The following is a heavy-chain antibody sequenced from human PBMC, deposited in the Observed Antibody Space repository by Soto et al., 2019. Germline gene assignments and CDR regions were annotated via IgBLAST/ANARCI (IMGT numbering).Heavy chain of an antibody. V-gene: IGHV1-69*12. CDR1: GGTFSSYA. CDR3: ARDRLMITFGGVGDGRWFAFDI. D-gene: IGHD3-16*01. CDR2: IIPIFGTA. J-gene: IGHJ3*02. Sequence: QVQLVQSGAEVKKPGSSVKVSCKASGGTFSSYAISWVRQAPGQGLEWMGGIIPIFGTANYAQKFQGRVTIIADGSTSREYMEMSRLRSEGSAVYYCARDRLMITFGGVGDGRWFAFDIWGQGTMVTVSS.